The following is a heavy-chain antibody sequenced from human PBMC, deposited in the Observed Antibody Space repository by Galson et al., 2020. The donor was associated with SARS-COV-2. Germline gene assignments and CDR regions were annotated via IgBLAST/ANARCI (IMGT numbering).Heavy chain of an antibody. Sequence: GGSLRLSCAASGFTFDDYAMHWVRQAPGKGLEWVSGISWNSGSIGYADSVKGRFTISRDNAKNSLYLQMNSLRAEDTALYYCAKDTYYYDSSGYIYWGQGTLVTVSS. J-gene: IGHJ4*02. CDR3: AKDTYYYDSSGYIY. CDR1: GFTFDDYA. CDR2: ISWNSGSI. D-gene: IGHD3-22*01. V-gene: IGHV3-9*01.